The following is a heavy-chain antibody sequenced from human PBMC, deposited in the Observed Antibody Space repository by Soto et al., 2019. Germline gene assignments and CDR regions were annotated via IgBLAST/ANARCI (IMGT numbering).Heavy chain of an antibody. D-gene: IGHD3-3*01. Sequence: ASVKVSCKASGYTFTSYAFHWVRQAPGQRLEWMGWINAGNGNTKYSQKFQGRVTITRDASASTAYIELSSLRSEDTAVYYCARSFWSGQSPGYWGQGTLVTVSS. CDR3: ARSFWSGQSPGY. V-gene: IGHV1-3*01. CDR2: INAGNGNT. CDR1: GYTFTSYA. J-gene: IGHJ4*02.